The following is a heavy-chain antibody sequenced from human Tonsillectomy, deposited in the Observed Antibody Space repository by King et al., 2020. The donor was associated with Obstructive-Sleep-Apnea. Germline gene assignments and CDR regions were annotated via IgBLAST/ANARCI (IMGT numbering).Heavy chain of an antibody. CDR1: GFTFGDYA. V-gene: IGHV3-49*03. CDR2: IRSKAYGGTT. J-gene: IGHJ4*02. Sequence: EVQLVESGGGLVQPGRSLRLSCTASGFTFGDYAMTWFRQAPGKGLEWVGFIRSKAYGGTTEYAASVKGRFTISRDDSKSIAYLQMNSLKTEDTAVYYCTSDRYDSSGYYTDYWGQGTLVTVSS. D-gene: IGHD3-22*01. CDR3: TSDRYDSSGYYTDY.